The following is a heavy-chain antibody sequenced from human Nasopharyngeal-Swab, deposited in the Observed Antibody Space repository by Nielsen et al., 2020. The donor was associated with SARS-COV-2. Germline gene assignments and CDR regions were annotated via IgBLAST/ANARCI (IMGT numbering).Heavy chain of an antibody. Sequence: SLKLSCAASGFTFDDYAMHWVRQAPGKGLEWVSGISWNSGSIGYADSVKGRFTISRDNAKNSLYLQMNSLRAEDTALYYCAKDTGGLRFGGPGAFDIWGQGTMVTVSS. V-gene: IGHV3-9*01. CDR2: ISWNSGSI. CDR3: AKDTGGLRFGGPGAFDI. J-gene: IGHJ3*02. CDR1: GFTFDDYA. D-gene: IGHD5-12*01.